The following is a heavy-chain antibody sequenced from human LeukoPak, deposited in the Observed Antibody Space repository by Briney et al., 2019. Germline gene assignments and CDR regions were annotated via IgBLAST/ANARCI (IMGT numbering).Heavy chain of an antibody. D-gene: IGHD3-10*01. Sequence: GASVKVSCKASGYTFTSYDINWVRQAPGQGLEWMGWINPNSGGTNYAQKLQGRVTMTTDTSTSTAYMELRSLRSDDTAVYYCARVHGSASYYLPHWYYYYGMDVWGQGTTVTVSS. V-gene: IGHV1-18*01. CDR2: INPNSGGT. CDR3: ARVHGSASYYLPHWYYYYGMDV. CDR1: GYTFTSYD. J-gene: IGHJ6*02.